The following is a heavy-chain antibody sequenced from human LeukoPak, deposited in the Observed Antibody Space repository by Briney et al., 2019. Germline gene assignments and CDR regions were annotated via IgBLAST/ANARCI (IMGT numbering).Heavy chain of an antibody. CDR2: IGSSGTDR. V-gene: IGHV3-21*01. CDR1: GFTFSSCS. D-gene: IGHD1-26*01. J-gene: IGHJ4*02. Sequence: PGGSLRLSCAASGFTFSSCSMNWVRQAPGKGLEWVSSIGSSGTDRYHADSVKGRFSISRDNAKNSLYLQMNSLRAEDTAVYYCARELVGKQDLDNWGQGTLVTVSS. CDR3: ARELVGKQDLDN.